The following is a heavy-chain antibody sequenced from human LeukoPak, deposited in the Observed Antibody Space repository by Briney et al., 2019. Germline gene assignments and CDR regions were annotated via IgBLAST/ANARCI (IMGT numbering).Heavy chain of an antibody. D-gene: IGHD2-15*01. V-gene: IGHV4-34*01. CDR3: ARARPYGGNALPDY. CDR1: GGSFSGYY. CDR2: INHSGST. J-gene: IGHJ4*02. Sequence: PSETLSLTCAVYGGSFSGYYWSWIRQPPGKGLEWIGEINHSGSTNYNPSLKSRVTISVDTSKNQFSLKLSSVTAADTAVYYCARARPYGGNALPDYWGQGTLVTVSS.